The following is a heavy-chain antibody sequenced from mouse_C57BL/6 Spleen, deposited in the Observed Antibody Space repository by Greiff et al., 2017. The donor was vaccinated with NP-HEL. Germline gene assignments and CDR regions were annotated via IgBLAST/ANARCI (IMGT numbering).Heavy chain of an antibody. J-gene: IGHJ3*01. CDR3: ANYDYDGGPFAY. CDR2: ISGGGGNT. Sequence: EVQLVESGGGLVKPGGSLKLSCAASGFTFSSYTMSWVRQTPEKRLEWVATISGGGGNTYYPDSVKGRFTISRDNAKNTLYLQMSSLRSEDTALYYCANYDYDGGPFAYWGQGTLVTVSA. CDR1: GFTFSSYT. V-gene: IGHV5-9*01. D-gene: IGHD2-4*01.